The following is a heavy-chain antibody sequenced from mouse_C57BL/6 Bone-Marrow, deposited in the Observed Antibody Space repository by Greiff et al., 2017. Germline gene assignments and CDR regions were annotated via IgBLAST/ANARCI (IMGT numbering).Heavy chain of an antibody. V-gene: IGHV1-81*01. CDR2: IYPRSGNT. CDR1: GYTFTSYG. Sequence: VQLQESGAELARPGASVKLSCKASGYTFTSYGISWVKQRTGQGLEWIGEIYPRSGNTYYNEKFKGKATLTADKSSSTAYMELRSLTSEDSAVYFCALITTVVATKGVYWGQGTTLTVSS. CDR3: ALITTVVATKGVY. J-gene: IGHJ2*01. D-gene: IGHD1-1*01.